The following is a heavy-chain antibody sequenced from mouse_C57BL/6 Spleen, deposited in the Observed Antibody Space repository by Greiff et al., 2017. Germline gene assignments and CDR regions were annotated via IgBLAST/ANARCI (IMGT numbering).Heavy chain of an antibody. D-gene: IGHD4-1*01. V-gene: IGHV5-16*01. CDR1: GFTFSDYY. J-gene: IGHJ3*01. CDR2: INYDGSST. Sequence: EVMLVESEGGLVQPGSSMKLSCTASGFTFSDYYMAWVRQVPEKGLEWVANINYDGSSTYYLDSLKSRFIISRDNAKNILYLQMSSLKSEDTVTYYCAREGWDGGFAYWGQGTLVTVSA. CDR3: AREGWDGGFAY.